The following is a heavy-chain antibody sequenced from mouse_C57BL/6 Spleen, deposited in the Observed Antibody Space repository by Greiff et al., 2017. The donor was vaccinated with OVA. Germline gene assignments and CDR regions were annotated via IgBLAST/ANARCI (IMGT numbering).Heavy chain of an antibody. CDR3: TRRRDEYFDY. CDR2: IDPETGGT. CDR1: GYTFTDYE. J-gene: IGHJ2*01. V-gene: IGHV1-15*01. Sequence: QVHVKQSGAELVRPGASVTLSCKASGYTFTDYEMHWVKQTPVHGLEWIGAIDPETGGTAYKQKFKGQAILTADKSSSTAYMELRSLTSEDSAVYYCTRRRDEYFDYWGQGTTLTVSS.